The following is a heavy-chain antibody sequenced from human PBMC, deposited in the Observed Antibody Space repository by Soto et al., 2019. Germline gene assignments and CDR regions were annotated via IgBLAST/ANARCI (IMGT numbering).Heavy chain of an antibody. CDR1: GFTFSSYA. CDR3: AKGEVGPDYYYYMDV. CDR2: ISGSGGST. J-gene: IGHJ6*03. V-gene: IGHV3-23*01. D-gene: IGHD1-26*01. Sequence: PGGSLRLSCAASGFTFSSYAMSWVRQAPGKGLEWVSAISGSGGSTYYADSVKGRFTISRDNSKNTLYLQMNSLRAEDTAVYYCAKGEVGPDYYYYMDVWGKGTTVTVSS.